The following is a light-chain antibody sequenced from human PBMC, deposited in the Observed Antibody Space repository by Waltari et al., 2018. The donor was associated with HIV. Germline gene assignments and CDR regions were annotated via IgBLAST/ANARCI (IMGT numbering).Light chain of an antibody. CDR2: EVY. V-gene: IGLV2-8*01. J-gene: IGLJ3*02. CDR3: SSYAGNYNLV. Sequence: QSALTQPPSASGSPGQSVTISCTGSSSDIGGYDFVSLFQQQPGKAPKLVIYEVYKRPSGVPALFSVSKSGNTASLTVSGLQAEDEAYYHCSSYAGNYNLVFGGGTKLTVL. CDR1: SSDIGGYDF.